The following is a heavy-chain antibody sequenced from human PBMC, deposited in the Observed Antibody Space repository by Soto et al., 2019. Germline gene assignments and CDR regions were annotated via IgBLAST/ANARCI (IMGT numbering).Heavy chain of an antibody. J-gene: IGHJ3*02. CDR2: IYNSGST. V-gene: IGHV4-30-2*01. CDR3: ATYRKFFQI. Sequence: SETLSPTCAVSDGYISCGDYSRSWIRQPPGKGLEWIGFIYNSGSTYYNSSLKSRVTISVDRSKNHFFLNLTSVTAADTAVYYCATYRKFFQIWGQGTKVTVSS. CDR1: DGYISCGDYS.